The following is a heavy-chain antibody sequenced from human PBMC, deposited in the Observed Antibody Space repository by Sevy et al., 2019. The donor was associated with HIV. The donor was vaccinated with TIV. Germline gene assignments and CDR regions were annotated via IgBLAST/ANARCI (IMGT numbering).Heavy chain of an antibody. Sequence: SETLSLTCTVSGGSISSYYWSWIRQPPGKGLEWIGYIYYSGSTNYNPSLKSRVTISVDTSKNQFSLKLSSVTAADTAVYYCASSGYSYGYGVGDYWGQGTLVTDSS. J-gene: IGHJ4*02. CDR2: IYYSGST. D-gene: IGHD5-18*01. CDR3: ASSGYSYGYGVGDY. V-gene: IGHV4-59*01. CDR1: GGSISSYY.